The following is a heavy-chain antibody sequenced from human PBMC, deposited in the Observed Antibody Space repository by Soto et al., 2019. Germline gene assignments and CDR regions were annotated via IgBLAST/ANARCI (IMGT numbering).Heavy chain of an antibody. CDR1: GFTLGRYG. D-gene: IGHD3-10*01. CDR3: AKDRDYPRDYFHY. V-gene: IGHV3-23*01. J-gene: IGHJ4*02. CDR2: VSPNGQGI. Sequence: GSLRLSCAASGFTLGRYGMSWVRQAPGKGLEWVSAVSPNGQGIYYADSVRGRSTISRDFSKNTVFLHMDSLRAEDTAVYYCAKDRDYPRDYFHYWGQGTLVTVSS.